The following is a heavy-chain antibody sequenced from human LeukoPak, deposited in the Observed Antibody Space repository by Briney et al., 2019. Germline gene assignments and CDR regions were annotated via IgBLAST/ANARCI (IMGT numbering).Heavy chain of an antibody. CDR2: INPSGGST. V-gene: IGHV1-46*01. Sequence: ASVKVSCKASGYTFTSYYMHWVRQAPGQGLEWMGIINPSGGSTSYAQKFQGRVTMTRDTSTSTAYMELRSLRSDDTAVYYCARVSGYCSSTSCYSADYWGQGTLVTVSS. CDR3: ARVSGYCSSTSCYSADY. J-gene: IGHJ4*02. CDR1: GYTFTSYY. D-gene: IGHD2-2*01.